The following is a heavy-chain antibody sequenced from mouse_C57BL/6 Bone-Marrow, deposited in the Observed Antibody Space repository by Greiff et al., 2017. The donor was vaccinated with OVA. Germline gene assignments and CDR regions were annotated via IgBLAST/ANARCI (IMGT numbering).Heavy chain of an antibody. V-gene: IGHV1-7*01. D-gene: IGHD1-1*01. CDR3: ARNEYYYGSSSWLAY. CDR2: ISPSSGYT. CDR1: GYTFTSYW. Sequence: VQLQQSGAELAKPGASVKLSCKASGYTFTSYWMHWVKQRPGQGLEWIGYISPSSGYTKYNQKFKDKATLTADKASSTAYMQLSSLTYEDSAFYYCARNEYYYGSSSWLAYWGQGTLVTVSA. J-gene: IGHJ3*01.